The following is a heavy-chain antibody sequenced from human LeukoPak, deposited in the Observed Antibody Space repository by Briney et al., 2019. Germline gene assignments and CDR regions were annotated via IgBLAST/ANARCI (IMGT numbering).Heavy chain of an antibody. CDR1: GFTVSSNY. V-gene: IGHV3-66*01. J-gene: IGHJ4*02. CDR2: IYSGGST. D-gene: IGHD6-13*01. Sequence: GGSLRLSCAASGFTVSSNYMSWVRQAPGKGLEWVSVIYSGGSTYYADSVKGGFTISRDNSKNTLYLQMNSLRAEDTAVYYCARDSSSWYPDYWGQGTLVTVSS. CDR3: ARDSSSWYPDY.